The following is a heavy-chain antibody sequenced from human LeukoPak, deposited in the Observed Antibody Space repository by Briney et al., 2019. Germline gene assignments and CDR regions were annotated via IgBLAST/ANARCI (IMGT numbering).Heavy chain of an antibody. V-gene: IGHV3-23*01. J-gene: IGHJ5*02. Sequence: GGSLRLSCAASGFTFSSYGMHWVRQAPGKGLEWVAAISVGGTTYYADSVMGRFTISRDNSKNTLYMQMNSLRGEDTAVYYCAKSKEDCCGSFDPWGQGTLVTVSS. CDR2: ISVGGTT. CDR1: GFTFSSYG. CDR3: AKSKEDCCGSFDP. D-gene: IGHD2-15*01.